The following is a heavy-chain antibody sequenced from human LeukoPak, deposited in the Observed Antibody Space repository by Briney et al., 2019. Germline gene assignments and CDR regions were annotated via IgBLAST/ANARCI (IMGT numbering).Heavy chain of an antibody. J-gene: IGHJ5*02. V-gene: IGHV4-30-4*01. Sequence: SQTLSLTCTVSGGSISSGDYYWSWIRQPPGKGLEWIGYIYYSGSTYYNPSLKSRVTISVDTSKNQFSLKLSSVTAADTAVYHCAREHYYGSGSYYGRSGWFDPWGQGTLVTVSS. CDR3: AREHYYGSGSYYGRSGWFDP. D-gene: IGHD3-10*01. CDR1: GGSISSGDYY. CDR2: IYYSGST.